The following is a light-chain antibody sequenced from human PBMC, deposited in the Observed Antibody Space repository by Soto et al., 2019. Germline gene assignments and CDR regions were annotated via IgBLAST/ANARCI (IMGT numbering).Light chain of an antibody. CDR1: QSFRGL. Sequence: EFVLTQSPVTLSLSPGERATLSCRASQSFRGLLAWYQQKPGQAPRLLIYDAYNRATGIPPRFSGSGSGTDFTLTISSLEPEDSAVYYCQQRHMWPITFGQGTRLENK. J-gene: IGKJ5*01. V-gene: IGKV3-11*01. CDR2: DAY. CDR3: QQRHMWPIT.